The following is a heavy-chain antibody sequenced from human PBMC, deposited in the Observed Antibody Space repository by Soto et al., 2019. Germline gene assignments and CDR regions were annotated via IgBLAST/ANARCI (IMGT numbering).Heavy chain of an antibody. D-gene: IGHD3-10*01. CDR1: GGSIGGVGYS. J-gene: IGHJ5*02. Sequence: SETLSLTCAVSGGSIGGVGYSWSWIRQPPGGGLEWIGYMYHSGTFLKSPSLKTRPTMSLDMSKNQFSLTLNSMTAADTAVYYCARAQFYSGSGNYNNLMFDAWGQGIQVTVSS. V-gene: IGHV4-30-2*01. CDR3: ARAQFYSGSGNYNNLMFDA. CDR2: MYHSGTF.